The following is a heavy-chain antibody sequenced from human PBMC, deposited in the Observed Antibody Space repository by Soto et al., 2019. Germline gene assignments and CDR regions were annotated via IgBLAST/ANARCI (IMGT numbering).Heavy chain of an antibody. V-gene: IGHV1-69*08. Sequence: QVQLVQSGAEVKKPGSSVKVSCKASGGTFSSYTISWVRQVPGQGLEWMGRIIPILGIANYAQKFQGRVTITVDKSTSTAYMELSSLRSEDTAVYYCARDSQVVVAATLGYWGQGTLVTVSS. J-gene: IGHJ4*02. CDR1: GGTFSSYT. CDR3: ARDSQVVVAATLGY. CDR2: IIPILGIA. D-gene: IGHD2-15*01.